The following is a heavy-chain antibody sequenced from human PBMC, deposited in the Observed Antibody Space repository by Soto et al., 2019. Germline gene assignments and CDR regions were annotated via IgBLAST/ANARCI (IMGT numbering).Heavy chain of an antibody. CDR2: IIPLFGTP. CDR3: AREMEGHDYDSSGPLDY. J-gene: IGHJ4*02. V-gene: IGHV1-69*12. Sequence: QVQLVQSGSEVKKPGSSVRISCKASGGNFSTYTITWVRQAPGQGLEWMGGIIPLFGTPNYAQKFRGRVRIIEDDSTRTAYMELSSLRSEDTAVYYCAREMEGHDYDSSGPLDYWGQGAQVTVSS. CDR1: GGNFSTYT. D-gene: IGHD3-22*01.